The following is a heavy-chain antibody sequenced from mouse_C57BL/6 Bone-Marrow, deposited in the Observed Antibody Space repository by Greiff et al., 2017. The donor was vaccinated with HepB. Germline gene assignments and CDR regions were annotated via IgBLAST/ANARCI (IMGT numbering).Heavy chain of an antibody. CDR3: ARDQLIYYYGKDY. D-gene: IGHD1-1*01. CDR1: GFTFSSYA. V-gene: IGHV5-4*01. CDR2: ISDGGSYT. J-gene: IGHJ2*01. Sequence: DVMLVESGGGLVKPGGSLKLSCAASGFTFSSYAMSWVRQTPEKRLEWVATISDGGSYTYYPDNVKGRFTISRDNAKNNLYLQMSHLKSEDTAMYYCARDQLIYYYGKDYWGQGTTLTVSS.